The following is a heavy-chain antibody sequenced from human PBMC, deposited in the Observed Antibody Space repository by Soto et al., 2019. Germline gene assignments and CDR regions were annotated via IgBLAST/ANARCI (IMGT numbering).Heavy chain of an antibody. J-gene: IGHJ3*02. CDR2: IYHSGNT. CDR1: GDSISSGGYY. D-gene: IGHD3-22*01. Sequence: LSLTCTVSGDSISSGGYYWTWIRQHPGKGLEWIGYIYHSGNTYYNPSLKSRVTISVDTSKNQFSLKLSSVTAADTAVYYCARQHFVSSGYYYSFGFDIWGQGTMVTVSS. CDR3: ARQHFVSSGYYYSFGFDI. V-gene: IGHV4-31*03.